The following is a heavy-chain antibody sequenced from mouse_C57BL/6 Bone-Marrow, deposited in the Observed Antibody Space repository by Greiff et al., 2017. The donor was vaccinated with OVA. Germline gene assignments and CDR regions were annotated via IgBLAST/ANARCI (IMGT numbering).Heavy chain of an antibody. CDR1: GFTFSSYG. Sequence: EVQLEESGGDLVKPGGSLKLSCAASGFTFSSYGMSWVRQTPDKRLEWVATISSGGSYTYYPDSVKGRFTISRDNAKNTLYLQMSRLKSEDTAMYYGRRQLRFFDYWGQGTTLTVSS. CDR2: ISSGGSYT. V-gene: IGHV5-6*01. J-gene: IGHJ2*01. CDR3: RRQLRFFDY.